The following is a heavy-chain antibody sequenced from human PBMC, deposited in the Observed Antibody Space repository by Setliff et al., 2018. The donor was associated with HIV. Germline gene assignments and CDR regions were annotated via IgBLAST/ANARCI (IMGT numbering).Heavy chain of an antibody. CDR1: GGTFRSHE. Sequence: ASVKVSCKASGGTFRSHEISWVRQAPGQGLEWMGGIVPILNTGNYAPKFQGRVTITADESTTTAYVELSSLRSEDTAVYYCARGKVGYDGIMDVWGKGTTVTVSS. V-gene: IGHV1-69*13. CDR3: ARGKVGYDGIMDV. D-gene: IGHD3-16*01. J-gene: IGHJ6*04. CDR2: IVPILNTG.